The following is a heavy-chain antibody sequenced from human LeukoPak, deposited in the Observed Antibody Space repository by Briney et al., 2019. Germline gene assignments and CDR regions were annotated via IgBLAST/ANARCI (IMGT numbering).Heavy chain of an antibody. CDR3: AKDPYGTRYFDY. D-gene: IGHD2-2*01. CDR2: LSGSGYNT. Sequence: GGSLRLSCAASGFTFSSHALSWVRQAPGKGLEWVSSLSGSGYNTYYADSVKGRFTISRDNSKNTVYLQMNRLRAEDPAVYYCAKDPYGTRYFDYWGQGTLVIVSS. CDR1: GFTFSSHA. V-gene: IGHV3-23*01. J-gene: IGHJ4*02.